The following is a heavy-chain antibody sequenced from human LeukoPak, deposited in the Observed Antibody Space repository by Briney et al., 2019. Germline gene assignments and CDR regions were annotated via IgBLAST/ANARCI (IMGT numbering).Heavy chain of an antibody. CDR3: TRGSTTVTTDLDY. V-gene: IGHV3-73*01. J-gene: IGHJ4*02. CDR2: IRSKANSYAT. Sequence: GGSLKLSCAASGFTFSGSAMHWVRQASGKGLEWLGRIRSKANSYATAYAASVKGRFTISRDDSKDTAYLQMNSLKAEDTAVYYCTRGSTTVTTDLDYWGQGTLVTVSS. CDR1: GFTFSGSA. D-gene: IGHD4-17*01.